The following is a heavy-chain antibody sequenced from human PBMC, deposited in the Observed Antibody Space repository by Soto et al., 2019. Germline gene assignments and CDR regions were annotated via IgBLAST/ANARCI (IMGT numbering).Heavy chain of an antibody. CDR1: GFTFSSYA. J-gene: IGHJ4*02. CDR2: ISGSGGST. CDR3: AKTPSAVVVPAANYFY. D-gene: IGHD2-2*01. V-gene: IGHV3-23*01. Sequence: GGSLRLSCAASGFTFSSYAMSWVRQAPGKGLEWVSAISGSGGSTYYADSVKGRFTISRDNSKNTLYLQMNSLRAEDTAVYYCAKTPSAVVVPAANYFYWGQGTLVTV.